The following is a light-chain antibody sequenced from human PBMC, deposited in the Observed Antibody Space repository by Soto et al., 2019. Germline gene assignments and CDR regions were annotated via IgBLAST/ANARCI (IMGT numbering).Light chain of an antibody. CDR2: DAS. V-gene: IGKV3-11*01. J-gene: IGKJ1*01. CDR3: QQRSNWPGT. CDR1: QSVSSY. Sequence: EIVLTQSPATLSLSPGERATLSCRASQSVSSYLAWYQQKPGQAPRLLIFDASTRATGIPDRFSGSGSGTHFTLTISRLEPGDFAVYYCQQRSNWPGTFGQGTKVDIK.